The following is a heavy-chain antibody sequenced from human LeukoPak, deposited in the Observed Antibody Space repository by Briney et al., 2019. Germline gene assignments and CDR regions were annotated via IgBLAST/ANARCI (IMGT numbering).Heavy chain of an antibody. Sequence: GESLKISCKGSGYSLTNYWIGWVRQMPGKGLEWMGIIYPGDSDTRYSPSFQGQVTISADKSINTAYLQWSSLKASDTAIYYCARTRNWALNDAFDIWGQGTMVTVSS. CDR2: IYPGDSDT. CDR1: GYSLTNYW. V-gene: IGHV5-51*01. J-gene: IGHJ3*02. CDR3: ARTRNWALNDAFDI. D-gene: IGHD7-27*01.